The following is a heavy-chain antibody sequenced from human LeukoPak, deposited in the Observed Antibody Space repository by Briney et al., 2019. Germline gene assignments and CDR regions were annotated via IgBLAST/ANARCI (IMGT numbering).Heavy chain of an antibody. CDR1: GGTFSSYA. CDR2: IIPIFGTA. Sequence: SVKVSCKASGGTFSSYAISWVRQAPGQGLEWMGGIIPIFGTANYAQKFQGRVTITTDESTSTAYMELNSLRSEDTAVYYCARVKRVWRSSDATKPGYPGLYLDYWGQGTLVTVSS. CDR3: ARVKRVWRSSDATKPGYPGLYLDY. D-gene: IGHD3-9*01. V-gene: IGHV1-69*05. J-gene: IGHJ4*02.